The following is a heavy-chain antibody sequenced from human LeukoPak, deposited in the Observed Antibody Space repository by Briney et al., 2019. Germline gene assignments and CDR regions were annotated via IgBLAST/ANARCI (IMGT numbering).Heavy chain of an antibody. D-gene: IGHD3-3*01. V-gene: IGHV4-59*01. CDR2: IYYSGNT. CDR1: GGSISRYY. Sequence: PSETLSLTCTVSGGSISRYYWSWIRQPPGKGLEWIGYIYYSGNTNYYPSLKSRFTMSVDTSKNQLSLKLSSVAAADTDVYYCARYGYDFWSGYYPSNWFGPWGQGTLVTVSS. J-gene: IGHJ5*02. CDR3: ARYGYDFWSGYYPSNWFGP.